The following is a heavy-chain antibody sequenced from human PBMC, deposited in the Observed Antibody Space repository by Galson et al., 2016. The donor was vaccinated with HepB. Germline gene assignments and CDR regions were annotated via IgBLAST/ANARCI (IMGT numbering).Heavy chain of an antibody. CDR2: IIPLFGAT. CDR3: ARVRFYGYDPDAFDI. D-gene: IGHD5-12*01. CDR1: GGTFSNFA. V-gene: IGHV1-69*05. Sequence: SVKVSCKASGGTFSNFAISWLRQAPGQGLEWMGGIIPLFGATNYAQKFQGRVTITRATSARTASMDLSSLRSEDTAVYYCARVRFYGYDPDAFDIWGQGTMVTVSS. J-gene: IGHJ3*02.